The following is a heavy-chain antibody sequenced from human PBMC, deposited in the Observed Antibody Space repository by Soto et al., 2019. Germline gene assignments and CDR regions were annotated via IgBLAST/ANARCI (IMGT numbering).Heavy chain of an antibody. V-gene: IGHV3-7*02. CDR3: ASGSGWLVAS. CDR1: GFTFSSYW. CDR2: IKQDGSEK. D-gene: IGHD6-19*01. J-gene: IGHJ4*02. Sequence: EVQLVESGGGLVQPGGSLRLSCAASGFTFSSYWMTWFRQAPGKGLEWVANIKQDGSEKDYVDSVKGRFTISRDNAKNSLYLQMNSLRAEDTAMYYCASGSGWLVASWGQGTLVTVSS.